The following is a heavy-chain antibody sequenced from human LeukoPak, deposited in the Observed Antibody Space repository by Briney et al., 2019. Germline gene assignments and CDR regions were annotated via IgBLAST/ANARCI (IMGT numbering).Heavy chain of an antibody. CDR1: GYSFTSYW. V-gene: IGHV5-51*01. CDR2: IYPGDSDT. CDR3: ARTHYVFGYYYYMDV. D-gene: IGHD3-10*01. J-gene: IGHJ6*03. Sequence: GESLKISCKGSGYSFTSYWIGWVRQMPGKGLEWMGIIYPGDSDTTYSPSFKAQVTISADKSLSPAYLNWTSLKASDSAMFTCARTHYVFGYYYYMDVWGKGTTVTVSS.